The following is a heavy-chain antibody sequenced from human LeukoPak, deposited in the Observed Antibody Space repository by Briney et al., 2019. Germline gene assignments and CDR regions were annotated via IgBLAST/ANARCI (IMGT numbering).Heavy chain of an antibody. D-gene: IGHD3-10*01. Sequence: SVKVSCKASGGTFSSYAISWVRQAPEQGLEWMGGIIPIFGTANYAQKFQGRVTITTDESTSTAYMELSSLRSEDTAVYYCAREGFTMVRGVTVGGGYYMDVWGKGTTVTVSS. J-gene: IGHJ6*03. V-gene: IGHV1-69*05. CDR1: GGTFSSYA. CDR2: IIPIFGTA. CDR3: AREGFTMVRGVTVGGGYYMDV.